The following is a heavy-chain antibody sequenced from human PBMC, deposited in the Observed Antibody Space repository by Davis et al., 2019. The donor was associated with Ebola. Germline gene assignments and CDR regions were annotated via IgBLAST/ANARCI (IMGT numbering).Heavy chain of an antibody. V-gene: IGHV1-2*06. D-gene: IGHD6-19*01. J-gene: IGHJ4*02. CDR3: AHSSNGWYSFDY. CDR2: INPNSGGT. CDR1: GYTFTGYY. Sequence: AASVKVSCKASGYTFTGYYLHWVRQAPGQGLEWMGRINPNSGGTNYAQKSQDRVTMTRDTSTSTVYMELSRLRSDDTAVYYCAHSSNGWYSFDYWGPGTLVTVSS.